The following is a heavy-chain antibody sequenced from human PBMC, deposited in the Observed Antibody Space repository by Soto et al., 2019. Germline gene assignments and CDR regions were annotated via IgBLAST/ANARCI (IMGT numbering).Heavy chain of an antibody. Sequence: GGSLRLSCAASGFTFSSYGMHWVRQAPGKGLEWVAVISYDGSNKYYADSVKGRFTISRDNSKNTLYLQMNSLRAEDTAVYYCAKDRLYYDSSGELDYWGQGTMATVSS. CDR1: GFTFSSYG. CDR2: ISYDGSNK. D-gene: IGHD3-22*01. J-gene: IGHJ4*02. CDR3: AKDRLYYDSSGELDY. V-gene: IGHV3-30*18.